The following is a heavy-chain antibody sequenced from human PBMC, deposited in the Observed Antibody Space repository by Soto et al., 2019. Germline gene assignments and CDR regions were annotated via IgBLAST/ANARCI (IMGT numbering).Heavy chain of an antibody. CDR2: VSTYNGDT. J-gene: IGHJ6*02. CDR1: GYSFTTYG. CDR3: AREGSRPYYYDGMDV. Sequence: QVQLVQSGAEVKKPGASVKVSCKASGYSFTTYGIAWVRQAPGQGLEWMGWVSTYNGDTDYAQNLQGRVIMTTDTSKTTAYMELRSLRSDDTAVYYCAREGSRPYYYDGMDVWGQGTTVSVSS. D-gene: IGHD3-10*01. V-gene: IGHV1-18*01.